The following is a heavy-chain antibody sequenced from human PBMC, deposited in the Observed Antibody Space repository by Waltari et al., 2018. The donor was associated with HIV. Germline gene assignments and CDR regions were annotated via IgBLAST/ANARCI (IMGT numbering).Heavy chain of an antibody. Sequence: QLQLQESGPGLVKPSETLSLTCTVSGGSISSSSYYWGWIRQPPGKGLEWIGSIYYRGSTYYNPSLKSRVTISVDTSKNQFSLKLSSVTAADTAVYYCARRPPMAGAYYYYGMDVWGQGTTVTVSS. V-gene: IGHV4-39*01. CDR2: IYYRGST. CDR3: ARRPPMAGAYYYYGMDV. J-gene: IGHJ6*02. CDR1: GGSISSSSYY. D-gene: IGHD6-19*01.